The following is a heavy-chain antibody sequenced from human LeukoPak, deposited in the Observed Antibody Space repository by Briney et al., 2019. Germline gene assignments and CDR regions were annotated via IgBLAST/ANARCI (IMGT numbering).Heavy chain of an antibody. CDR2: INPNSGGT. Sequence: ASVKVSCKASGYTFTGYYIHWVRRAPGQGLEWMGWINPNSGGTNYAPNFQGWVTMTRNTSISTAYMELSSLRSEDTAVYYCASGYSSLGYWGQGTLVTVSS. CDR3: ASGYSSLGY. CDR1: GYTFTGYY. D-gene: IGHD5-18*01. J-gene: IGHJ4*02. V-gene: IGHV1-2*04.